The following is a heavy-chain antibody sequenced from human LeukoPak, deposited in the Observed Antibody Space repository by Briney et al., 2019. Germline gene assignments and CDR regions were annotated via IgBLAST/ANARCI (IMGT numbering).Heavy chain of an antibody. D-gene: IGHD4-17*01. CDR3: VSGGDYHVRLCTY. V-gene: IGHV3-23*01. CDR1: GFTFSSSA. J-gene: IGHJ4*01. Sequence: PGGSLRLSCAASGFTFSSSAMSWVRQAPGKRLEWVSAMSGSGDSTYYADSVKGRFTISRDNSRNTLYLHLNSLRAEDTAIYYCVSGGDYHVRLCTYWGQGTLVTVSS. CDR2: MSGSGDST.